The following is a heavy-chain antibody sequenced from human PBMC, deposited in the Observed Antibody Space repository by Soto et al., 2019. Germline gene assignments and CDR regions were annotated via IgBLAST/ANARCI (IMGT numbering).Heavy chain of an antibody. Sequence: GGSLRLSCAASGFTFSSYAMHWVRQAPGKGLEWVAVISYDGSNKYYADSVKGRFTISRDNSKNTLYLQMNSLRAEDTAVYYCARERGCTNGVCYPYYYYYGMDVWGQGTTVTVSS. J-gene: IGHJ6*02. V-gene: IGHV3-30-3*01. CDR3: ARERGCTNGVCYPYYYYYGMDV. CDR2: ISYDGSNK. CDR1: GFTFSSYA. D-gene: IGHD2-8*01.